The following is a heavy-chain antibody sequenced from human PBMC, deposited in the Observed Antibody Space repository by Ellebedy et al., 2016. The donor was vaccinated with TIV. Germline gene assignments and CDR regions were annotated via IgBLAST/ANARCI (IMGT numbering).Heavy chain of an antibody. CDR3: ARSVTAIDY. CDR1: GYIFTNYD. Sequence: AASVKVSCKASGYIFTNYDVHSVRQAPGQRLEWMGWINAGNGKTKHSQKFQGRVTFTRDTSASTAYMELSSLRSEDTAVYYCARSVTAIDYWGQGTLVTVSS. J-gene: IGHJ4*02. V-gene: IGHV1-3*01. CDR2: INAGNGKT. D-gene: IGHD2-21*02.